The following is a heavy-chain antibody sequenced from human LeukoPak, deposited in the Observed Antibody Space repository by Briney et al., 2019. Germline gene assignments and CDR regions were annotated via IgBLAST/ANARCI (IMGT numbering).Heavy chain of an antibody. CDR1: GFTFSSYG. CDR2: IRYDGSIK. D-gene: IGHD3-16*01. V-gene: IGHV3-30*02. CDR3: AKDGGWMDPSVLYWYFDL. J-gene: IGHJ2*01. Sequence: GGSLRLSCAASGFTFSSYGMNWVRQAPGKGLEWVAFIRYDGSIKYSADSVKGRFTISRDNSKDTLFLQMNSLRAEDTAVYYCAKDGGWMDPSVLYWYFDLWGRGTLVTVSS.